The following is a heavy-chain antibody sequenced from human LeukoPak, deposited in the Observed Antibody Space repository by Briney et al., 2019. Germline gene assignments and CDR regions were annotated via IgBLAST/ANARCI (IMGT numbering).Heavy chain of an antibody. V-gene: IGHV4-30-2*01. CDR1: GGSISSGGYS. Sequence: SETLSLTCAVSGGSISSGGYSWSWIRQPPGKGLEWIGYIYHSGSTYYSPSLKSRVTISVDRSKNQLSLKLSSVTAADTAMYYCASGGYSYGFDYWGQGTLVTVSS. CDR3: ASGGYSYGFDY. D-gene: IGHD5-18*01. J-gene: IGHJ4*02. CDR2: IYHSGST.